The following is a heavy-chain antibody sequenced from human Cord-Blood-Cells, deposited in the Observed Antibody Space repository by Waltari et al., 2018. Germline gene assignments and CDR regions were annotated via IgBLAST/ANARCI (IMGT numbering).Heavy chain of an antibody. CDR2: IYYSGST. CDR3: ASYCSSTSCYAFDI. D-gene: IGHD2-2*01. CDR1: GGSISSYY. V-gene: IGHV4-59*01. Sequence: QVQLQESGPGLVKPSETLSLTCTVSGGSISSYYWSWIRQPPGKGLEWIWYIYYSGSTNYNPSLKSRVTISVDTSKNQFSLKLSSVTAADTAVYYCASYCSSTSCYAFDIWGQGTMVTVSS. J-gene: IGHJ3*02.